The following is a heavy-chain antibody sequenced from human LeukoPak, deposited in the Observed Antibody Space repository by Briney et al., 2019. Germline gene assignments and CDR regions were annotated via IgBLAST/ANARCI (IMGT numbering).Heavy chain of an antibody. V-gene: IGHV4-34*01. D-gene: IGHD2-2*01. CDR2: INHSGST. CDR3: ARWCSSTSCLAHYYYYGMDV. CDR1: GGSFSGYY. J-gene: IGHJ6*02. Sequence: SETLSLTCAVYGGSFSGYYWSWIRQPPGKGLEWIGEINHSGSTNYNPSLKSRVTISVDTSKNQFSLKLSSVTAADTAVYYCARWCSSTSCLAHYYYYGMDVWGQGTTVTVSS.